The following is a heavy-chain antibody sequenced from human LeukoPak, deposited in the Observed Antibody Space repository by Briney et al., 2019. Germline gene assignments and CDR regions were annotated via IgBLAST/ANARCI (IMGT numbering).Heavy chain of an antibody. CDR1: GYTFTSYY. CDR3: ARGRGYSYGRYFDY. J-gene: IGHJ4*02. Sequence: ASVKVSCKASGYTFTSYYMHWVRQAPGQGLEWMGWMNPNSGNTGYAQKFQGRVTMTRNTSISTAYMELSSLRSEDTAVYYCARGRGYSYGRYFDYWGQGTLVTVSS. CDR2: MNPNSGNT. V-gene: IGHV1-8*02. D-gene: IGHD5-18*01.